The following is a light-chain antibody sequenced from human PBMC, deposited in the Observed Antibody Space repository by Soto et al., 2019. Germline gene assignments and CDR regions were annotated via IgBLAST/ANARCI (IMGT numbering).Light chain of an antibody. CDR3: QQYDSTPPT. V-gene: IGKV3-20*01. Sequence: EIVLTQSPGTLSLSPGDRATLSCRASQSVNSNYLAWYQRKPGQAPRLLIYGASNSATDIPYRFSASGSGTDFTLTVTRLEAEDFAVYYCQQYDSTPPTCGQGTKVDVK. CDR2: GAS. J-gene: IGKJ1*01. CDR1: QSVNSNY.